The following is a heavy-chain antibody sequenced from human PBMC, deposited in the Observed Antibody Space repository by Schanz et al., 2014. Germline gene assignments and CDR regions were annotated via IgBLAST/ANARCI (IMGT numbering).Heavy chain of an antibody. J-gene: IGHJ3*01. CDR1: GFRFSDYG. CDR3: TREREVVATIFDA. CDR2: ISYHGSER. Sequence: QVQLVESGGGVVQPGRSLRLSCAGSGFRFSDYGMHWVRQAPGKGLEWVAVISYHGSERYYADSVKGRFTISRDNAKTSLYLQMNSLRAENTGLYYCTREREVVATIFDAWGQGTMVTVSS. D-gene: IGHD3-22*01. V-gene: IGHV3-30*03.